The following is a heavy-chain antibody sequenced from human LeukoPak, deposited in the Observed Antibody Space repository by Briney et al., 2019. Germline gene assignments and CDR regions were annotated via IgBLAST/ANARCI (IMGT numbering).Heavy chain of an antibody. Sequence: SQTLSLTCTVSGGSISSGGYYWSWIRQHPGKGLEWIGYIYYSGSTYYNPSLKSRVTISVDTSKNQFSLKLSSVTAADTAVYYCTRDWVAAAGANWFDPWGQGTLVTVSS. CDR2: IYYSGST. CDR1: GGSISSGGYY. V-gene: IGHV4-31*03. J-gene: IGHJ5*02. D-gene: IGHD6-13*01. CDR3: TRDWVAAAGANWFDP.